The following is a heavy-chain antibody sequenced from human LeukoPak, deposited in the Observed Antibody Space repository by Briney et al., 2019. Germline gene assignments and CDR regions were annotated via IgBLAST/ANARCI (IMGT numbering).Heavy chain of an antibody. J-gene: IGHJ5*02. V-gene: IGHV1-69*02. Sequence: SVKVSCKASGGTFSSYTISWVRQAPGQGLEWMGRIIPILGIANYAQKFQGRVTITADKSTSTAYMELSSLRTEDTAVYYCARAGLASWFDPWGQGTLVTVSS. D-gene: IGHD6-6*01. CDR2: IIPILGIA. CDR1: GGTFSSYT. CDR3: ARAGLASWFDP.